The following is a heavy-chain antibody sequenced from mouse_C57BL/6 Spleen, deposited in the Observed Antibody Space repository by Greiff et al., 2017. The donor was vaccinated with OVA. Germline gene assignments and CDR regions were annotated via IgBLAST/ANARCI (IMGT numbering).Heavy chain of an antibody. CDR1: GYAFSSYW. J-gene: IGHJ3*01. Sequence: QVQLKESGAELVKPGASVKISCKASGYAFSSYWMNWVKQRPGKGLEWIGQIYPGDGDTNYNGKFKGKATLTADKSSSPAYMQLSSLTSEDSAVYFCARGEAAQATGWFAYWGQGTLVTVSA. V-gene: IGHV1-80*01. CDR3: ARGEAAQATGWFAY. CDR2: IYPGDGDT. D-gene: IGHD3-2*02.